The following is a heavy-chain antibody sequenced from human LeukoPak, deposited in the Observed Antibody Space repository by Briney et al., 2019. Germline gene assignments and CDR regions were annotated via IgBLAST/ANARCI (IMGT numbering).Heavy chain of an antibody. V-gene: IGHV3-23*01. CDR3: ARELPTSGLDV. CDR2: ISGSGCIT. D-gene: IGHD3-10*01. Sequence: PGESLTLSCAASGFTFSSDAMNWIRQAPGKGLEWVAVISGSGCITYDADSVKGRSTISRENSKNTLYLKMNRLRAEDTAVYYWARELPTSGLDVWGQGTTVTVSS. CDR1: GFTFSSDA. J-gene: IGHJ6*02.